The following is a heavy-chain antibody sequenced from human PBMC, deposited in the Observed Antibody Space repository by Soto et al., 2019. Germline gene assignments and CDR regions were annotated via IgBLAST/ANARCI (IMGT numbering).Heavy chain of an antibody. CDR1: GGTFSSYA. V-gene: IGHV1-69*06. J-gene: IGHJ6*02. CDR3: ARGDTMVRGGSYGMDV. CDR2: IIPIFGTA. Sequence: QVQLVQSGAEVKKPGSSVKVSCKASGGTFSSYAISWVRQAPGQGLEWMGGIIPIFGTANYAQKFQGRVTITADKSTSAAYMELSSLRSEDTAVYYCARGDTMVRGGSYGMDVWGQGTTVTVSS. D-gene: IGHD3-10*01.